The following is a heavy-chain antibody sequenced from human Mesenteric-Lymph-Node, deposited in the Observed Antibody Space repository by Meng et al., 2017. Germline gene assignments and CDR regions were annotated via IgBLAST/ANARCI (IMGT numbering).Heavy chain of an antibody. Sequence: ASVKVSCKTSGYTFTSYSINWVRQAPGQGLEWMGRIKPNKGDTDYSQKFQGRVTMTRDTSISTAYMELTSLKSDDTAVYYCATRGLSKNFDYWGQGTLVTVSS. CDR3: ATRGLSKNFDY. J-gene: IGHJ4*02. CDR1: GYTFTSYS. CDR2: IKPNKGDT. V-gene: IGHV1-2*06.